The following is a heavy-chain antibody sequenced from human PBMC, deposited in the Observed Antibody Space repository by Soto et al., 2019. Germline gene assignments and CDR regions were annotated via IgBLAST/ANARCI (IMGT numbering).Heavy chain of an antibody. J-gene: IGHJ4*02. CDR3: ARSVVVTATQDY. Sequence: GGSLRLSCAASGFTFSSYAMHWVRQAPGKGLEWVAVISYDGSNKYYADSVKGRFTISRDNSKNTLYLQMNSLRAEDTAVYYCARSVVVTATQDYWGQVTLVTVSS. CDR2: ISYDGSNK. CDR1: GFTFSSYA. D-gene: IGHD2-21*02. V-gene: IGHV3-30-3*01.